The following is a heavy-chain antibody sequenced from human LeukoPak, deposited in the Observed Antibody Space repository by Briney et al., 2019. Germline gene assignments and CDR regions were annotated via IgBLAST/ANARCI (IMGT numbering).Heavy chain of an antibody. Sequence: GESLKISFKGSGYSFTGYWIGWVRQMPGKGLEWMGIIYPGDSDTRYSPSFQGQVTISADKSISTAYLQWSSLKASDTAMYYCARFAAAEYNWFDPWGQGTLVTVSS. CDR1: GYSFTGYW. D-gene: IGHD6-13*01. CDR2: IYPGDSDT. J-gene: IGHJ5*02. V-gene: IGHV5-51*01. CDR3: ARFAAAEYNWFDP.